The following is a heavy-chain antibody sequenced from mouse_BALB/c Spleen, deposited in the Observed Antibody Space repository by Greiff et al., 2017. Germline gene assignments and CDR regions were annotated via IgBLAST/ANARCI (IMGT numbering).Heavy chain of an antibody. J-gene: IGHJ2*01. Sequence: VQGVESGPELVRPGVSVKISCKGSGYTFTDYAMHWVKQSHAKSLEWIGVISTYYGNTNYNQKFKGKATMTVDKSSSTAYMELARLTSEDSAIYYCASGDVGYWGQGTTLTVSS. V-gene: IGHV1-67*01. CDR1: GYTFTDYA. CDR2: ISTYYGNT. CDR3: ASGDVGY. D-gene: IGHD3-3*01.